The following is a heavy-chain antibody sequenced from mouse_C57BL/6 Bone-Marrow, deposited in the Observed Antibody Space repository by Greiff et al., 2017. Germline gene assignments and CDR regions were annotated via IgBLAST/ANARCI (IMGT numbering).Heavy chain of an antibody. D-gene: IGHD1-1*01. V-gene: IGHV3-8*01. J-gene: IGHJ1*03. CDR3: ARHGSSCWYFDV. CDR1: GYSITSDY. Sequence: EVQLQESGPGLAKPSQSLSLTCSVTGYSITSDYWNWIRKFPGHKLEYMGYISYSGSTYYNPSLKSRISIPRDTSTNQYYLQLNSVTTEDTAKYYCARHGSSCWYFDVWGKGTTVTVSS. CDR2: ISYSGST.